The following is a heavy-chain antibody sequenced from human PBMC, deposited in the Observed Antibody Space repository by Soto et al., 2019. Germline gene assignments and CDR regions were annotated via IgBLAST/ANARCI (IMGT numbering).Heavy chain of an antibody. Sequence: GGSLRLSCAASGFTFDDYTMHWVRQAPGKGLEWVSLISWDGGSTYYADSVKGRFTISRDNSKNSLYLQMNSLRTEDTALYYCAKPAVDTAMVTTNNYFDYWGQGTLVTVSS. D-gene: IGHD5-18*01. CDR2: ISWDGGST. J-gene: IGHJ4*02. V-gene: IGHV3-43*01. CDR1: GFTFDDYT. CDR3: AKPAVDTAMVTTNNYFDY.